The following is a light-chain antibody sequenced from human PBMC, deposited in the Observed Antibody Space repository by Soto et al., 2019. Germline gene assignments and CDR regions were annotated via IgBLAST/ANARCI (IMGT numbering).Light chain of an antibody. Sequence: IVMTRCPVTLTVGPGARVTFSCWATHGLSRNLAWDQHTPGQTPKLLSSGASNRSTGSPPRFSGSGSGTEFTLTISSLQSDDCEIYYWQQYHRGRITFGAWDKV. V-gene: IGKV3-15*01. J-gene: IGKJ4*01. CDR2: GAS. CDR3: QQYHRGRIT. CDR1: HGLSRN.